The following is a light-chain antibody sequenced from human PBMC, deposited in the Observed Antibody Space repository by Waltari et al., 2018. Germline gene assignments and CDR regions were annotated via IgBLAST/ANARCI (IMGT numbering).Light chain of an antibody. Sequence: QSALTQPASVSGSPGQSITISCTGTNSDIGNYNLFPWYQQYPGKAPKLVIYEDSQRPSGVSHRFSGSKSGNTASLTISWVEAEDEADYYCLVWHSTIDHQGVFGGGTKLTVL. CDR3: LVWHSTIDHQGV. J-gene: IGLJ2*01. V-gene: IGLV2-14*02. CDR2: EDS. CDR1: NSDIGNYNL.